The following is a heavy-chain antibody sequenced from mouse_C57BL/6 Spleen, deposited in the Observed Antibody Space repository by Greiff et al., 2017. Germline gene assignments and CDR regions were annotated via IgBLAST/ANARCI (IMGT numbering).Heavy chain of an antibody. Sequence: EVQLQQSGGGLVQPKGSLKLSCAASGFTFNTYAMHWVRQAPGKGLEWVARIRSKSSNYATYYADSVKDRFTISRDDSQSMLYLQMNNLKTEDTAMYYCVRESGSSYGGAMDYWGQGTSVTVSS. D-gene: IGHD1-1*01. CDR2: IRSKSSNYAT. V-gene: IGHV10-3*01. CDR1: GFTFNTYA. J-gene: IGHJ4*01. CDR3: VRESGSSYGGAMDY.